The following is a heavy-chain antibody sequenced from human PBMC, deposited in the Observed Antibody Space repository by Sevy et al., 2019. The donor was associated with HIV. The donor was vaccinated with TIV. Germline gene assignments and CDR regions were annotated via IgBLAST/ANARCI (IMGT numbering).Heavy chain of an antibody. CDR2: INPNSGGT. J-gene: IGHJ4*02. CDR1: GYTFTGYY. D-gene: IGHD2-2*01. Sequence: ASVKVSCKASGYTFTGYYMHWVRQAPGQGLEWMGWINPNSGGTNYAQKFQGRVTMTRDTSISTAYMELSRLRSDDTAVYYCARGGSTYGGQDYFDYWGQGTLVNVSS. V-gene: IGHV1-2*02. CDR3: ARGGSTYGGQDYFDY.